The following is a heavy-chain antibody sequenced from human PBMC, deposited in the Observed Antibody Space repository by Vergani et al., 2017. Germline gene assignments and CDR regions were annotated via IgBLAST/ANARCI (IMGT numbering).Heavy chain of an antibody. CDR3: AXVNCSGGSCYHYYYYMDV. CDR1: GFTFDDYG. V-gene: IGHV3-20*01. J-gene: IGHJ6*03. D-gene: IGHD2-15*01. Sequence: EVQLVESGGGVVRPGGSLRLSCAASGFTFDDYGMSWVRQAPGKGLEWVSGINWNGGSTGYADSVKGRFTISRYNANNSLYLQMNSLRAEDTALYHCAXVNCSGGSCYHYYYYMDVWGKGTTVTVSS. CDR2: INWNGGST.